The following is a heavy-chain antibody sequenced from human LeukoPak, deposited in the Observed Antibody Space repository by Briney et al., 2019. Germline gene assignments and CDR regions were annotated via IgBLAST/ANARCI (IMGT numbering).Heavy chain of an antibody. CDR2: ISAYNGNT. CDR3: ARSSGWYFYFDY. V-gene: IGHV1-18*01. CDR1: GYTFTSYG. J-gene: IGHJ4*02. D-gene: IGHD6-19*01. Sequence: ASVKVSCKASGYTFTSYGISWVRQAPGQGLEWMGWISAYNGNTNYAQKLQGRVTMTTDTSTSTAHMELRSLRSDDTAVYYCARSSGWYFYFDYWGQGTLVTVSS.